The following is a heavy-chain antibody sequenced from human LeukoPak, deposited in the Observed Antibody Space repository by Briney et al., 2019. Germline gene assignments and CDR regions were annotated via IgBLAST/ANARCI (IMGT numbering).Heavy chain of an antibody. CDR2: ITSSSSTI. CDR3: VRDRDGGSFDC. D-gene: IGHD4-23*01. Sequence: GGSLRLSCAASGFTFSAYAMNWVRQAPGKGLEWVSFITSSSSTIYYADSMKGRFTISRDNAKNSLYLQMNSLRAEDTAVYHCVRDRDGGSFDCWGQGTLVTVSS. CDR1: GFTFSAYA. J-gene: IGHJ4*02. V-gene: IGHV3-48*01.